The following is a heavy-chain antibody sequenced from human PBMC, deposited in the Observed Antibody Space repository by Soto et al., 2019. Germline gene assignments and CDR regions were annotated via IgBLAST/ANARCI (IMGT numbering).Heavy chain of an antibody. J-gene: IGHJ4*02. CDR1: GFSLSTSGVG. Sequence: QITLKESGPTLVKPTQTLTLTCTFSGFSLSTSGVGVGWIRQPPGKALEWLALIYWDDDERYRPSLRSRLTITKDTSKNQVVLTMTNMDPVDTATYYCAKLVPAAVNLDYWGQGTLVTVSS. D-gene: IGHD2-2*01. CDR2: IYWDDDE. V-gene: IGHV2-5*02. CDR3: AKLVPAAVNLDY.